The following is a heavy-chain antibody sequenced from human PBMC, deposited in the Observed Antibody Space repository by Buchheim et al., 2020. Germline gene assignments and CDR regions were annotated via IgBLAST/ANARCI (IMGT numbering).Heavy chain of an antibody. D-gene: IGHD2/OR15-2a*01. Sequence: QVRLVQSGAEVKKPGASVKVSCKASGYSFTSFDINWVRQATGQGLEWMGGINTATGDTAYAQKFQGRVTLTGDTSITTAYLELGALTSADTAVYYCARGRGFYFPFYWGQGTL. J-gene: IGHJ4*02. CDR1: GYSFTSFD. CDR3: ARGRGFYFPFY. CDR2: INTATGDT. V-gene: IGHV1-8*01.